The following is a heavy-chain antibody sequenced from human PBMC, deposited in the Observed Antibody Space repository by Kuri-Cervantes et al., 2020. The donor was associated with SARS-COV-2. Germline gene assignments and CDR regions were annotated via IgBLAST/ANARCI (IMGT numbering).Heavy chain of an antibody. V-gene: IGHV3-23*01. J-gene: IGHJ6*02. CDR2: ISGSGCST. Sequence: GGSLRLSCAASGFTVRSTFMSWVRQAPGEGLEWVSAISGSGCSTYYTDSVTGRFNISRDNAKKSLYLQMNRLSDEDAAVYYCGRETTVTYYYYYYGMDVWGQGTTVTVSS. CDR3: GRETTVTYYYYYYGMDV. CDR1: GFTVRSTF. D-gene: IGHD4-17*01.